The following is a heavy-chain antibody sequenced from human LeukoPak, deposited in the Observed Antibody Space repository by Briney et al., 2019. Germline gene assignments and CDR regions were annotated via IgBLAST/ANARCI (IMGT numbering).Heavy chain of an antibody. J-gene: IGHJ4*02. CDR1: GGSISSYY. V-gene: IGHV4-59*01. CDR3: ARDRWAAGGYFDF. Sequence: SETLSLTCTVSGGSISSYYWSWIRQPPGKGLEWIGYIYYSGSTNYNPSLKSRVTISVDTSKNQFSLKLSSVTAADTAVYYCARDRWAAGGYFDFWGQGTLVTVSS. CDR2: IYYSGST. D-gene: IGHD1-26*01.